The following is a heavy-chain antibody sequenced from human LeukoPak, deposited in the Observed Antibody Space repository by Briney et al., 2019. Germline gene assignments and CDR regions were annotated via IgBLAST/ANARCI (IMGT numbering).Heavy chain of an antibody. CDR3: ARELVVPAAMRALGAFDI. CDR1: GFTFSSYS. D-gene: IGHD2-2*01. V-gene: IGHV3-21*01. J-gene: IGHJ3*02. Sequence: GGSLRLSCAASGFTFSSYSMNWVRQAPGKGLEWVSSISSSSSYIYYADSVKGRFTISGDNAKNSLYLQMNSLRAEDTAVYYCARELVVPAAMRALGAFDIWGQGTMVTVSS. CDR2: ISSSSSYI.